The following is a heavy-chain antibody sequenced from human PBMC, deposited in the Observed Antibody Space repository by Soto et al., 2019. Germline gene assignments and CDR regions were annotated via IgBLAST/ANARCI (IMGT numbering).Heavy chain of an antibody. V-gene: IGHV4-61*01. CDR3: ARVERGTATTVVDAFDI. D-gene: IGHD1-1*01. CDR2: MSHSGGT. J-gene: IGHJ3*02. Sequence: SETLSLTCAVYGGFVSSGSYYWSWIRQPPGKGLEWIGEMSHSGGTHFNPSLKSRVTISIDTSKNQFSLKMSSVTAADTALYYCARVERGTATTVVDAFDIWGPGTMVTVSS. CDR1: GGFVSSGSYY.